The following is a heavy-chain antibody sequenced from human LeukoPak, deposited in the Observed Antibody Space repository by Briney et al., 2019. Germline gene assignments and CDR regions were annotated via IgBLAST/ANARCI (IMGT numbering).Heavy chain of an antibody. V-gene: IGHV1-69*01. CDR2: IIPIFGTA. D-gene: IGHD6-19*01. CDR1: GGTFSSYA. CDR3: ARFMWVAVAAPFGY. Sequence: ASVKVSCKASGGTFSSYAISWVRQAPGQGLEWMGGIIPIFGTANYAQKFQGRVTITADESTSTAYMELSSLRSEDTAVYYCARFMWVAVAAPFGYWGQGTLVTVSS. J-gene: IGHJ4*02.